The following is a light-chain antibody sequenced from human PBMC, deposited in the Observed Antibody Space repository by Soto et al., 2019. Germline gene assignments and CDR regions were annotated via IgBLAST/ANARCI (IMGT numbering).Light chain of an antibody. CDR2: EVT. V-gene: IGLV2-14*01. Sequence: QSVLTQPASVSGSPGQSITISCSGTSNDVGAYNFVSWYQVHPGRAPKLIISEVTVRPSGISHRFSGSKSGNSASLTISGHQAEDEADYYCTSYTTSNTPYVFGSGTKVTVL. CDR1: SNDVGAYNF. J-gene: IGLJ1*01. CDR3: TSYTTSNTPYV.